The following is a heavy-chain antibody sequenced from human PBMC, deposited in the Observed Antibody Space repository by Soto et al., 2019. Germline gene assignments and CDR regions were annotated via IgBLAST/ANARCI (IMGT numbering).Heavy chain of an antibody. Sequence: PGGSLRLSCAASGFTVSSNYMSWVRQAPGKGLEWVSVIYSGGSTYYADSVKGRFTISRDNSKNTLYPQMNSLRAEDTAVYYCARDIAARDPPIWYYYMDVWGKGTKVTVSS. CDR1: GFTVSSNY. D-gene: IGHD6-6*01. CDR2: IYSGGST. CDR3: ARDIAARDPPIWYYYMDV. V-gene: IGHV3-66*01. J-gene: IGHJ6*03.